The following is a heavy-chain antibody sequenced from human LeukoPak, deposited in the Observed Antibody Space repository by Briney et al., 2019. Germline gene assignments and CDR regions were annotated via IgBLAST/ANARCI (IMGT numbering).Heavy chain of an antibody. CDR3: AKDSNTGGYSFGS. CDR1: GFTFHHYS. Sequence: GGSLRLSCAASGFTFHHYSMHWVRQPPGKGLECVSLISWDGGITYYADSVRGRFTISRDNSKNSLSLEMNSLRTEDTALYYCAKDSNTGGYSFGSWGQGTLVTVSS. D-gene: IGHD5-12*01. V-gene: IGHV3-43*01. CDR2: ISWDGGIT. J-gene: IGHJ4*02.